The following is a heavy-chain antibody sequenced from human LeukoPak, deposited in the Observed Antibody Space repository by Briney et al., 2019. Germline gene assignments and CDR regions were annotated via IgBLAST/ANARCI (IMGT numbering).Heavy chain of an antibody. D-gene: IGHD3-22*01. J-gene: IGHJ4*02. V-gene: IGHV4-34*01. CDR2: INHSGST. Sequence: PSETLSLTCAVFGGSFSGYYWTWIRQPPGKGLEWIGEINHSGSTNYTPSPKSRVTISVDTSKHQFSLRLNSVTAADTAVYYCARGPVVDYFDGSGYYYFDSWGQGTPVTVSS. CDR1: GGSFSGYY. CDR3: ARGPVVDYFDGSGYYYFDS.